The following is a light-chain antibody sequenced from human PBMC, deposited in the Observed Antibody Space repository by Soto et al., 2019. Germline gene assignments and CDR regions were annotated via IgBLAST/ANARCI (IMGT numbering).Light chain of an antibody. Sequence: AIRMTQSPSSFSTSTGDRVTITCRASQAVSTYLAWYQQNPGKAPQLLLYGASTLQTGVPSRFSGSGSATDFALTITSLQSEDFATYYCQQYYAYPRTFGHGTKVDI. CDR1: QAVSTY. V-gene: IGKV1-8*01. J-gene: IGKJ1*01. CDR3: QQYYAYPRT. CDR2: GAS.